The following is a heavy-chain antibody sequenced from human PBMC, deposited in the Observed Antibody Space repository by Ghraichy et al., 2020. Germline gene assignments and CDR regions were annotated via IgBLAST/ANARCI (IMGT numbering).Heavy chain of an antibody. D-gene: IGHD2-15*01. Sequence: ASVKVSCKASGYTFTSYDINWVRQATGQGLEWMGWMNPKSGSAGYPQKFQGRVTMTRSTSISTAYMELSSLRSEDTAVYYCARTDGLLDYWGQGTLVTVSS. V-gene: IGHV1-8*02. CDR2: MNPKSGSA. J-gene: IGHJ4*02. CDR3: ARTDGLLDY. CDR1: GYTFTSYD.